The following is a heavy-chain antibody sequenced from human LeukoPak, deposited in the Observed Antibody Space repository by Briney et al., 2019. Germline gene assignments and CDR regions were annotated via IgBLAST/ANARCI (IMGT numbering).Heavy chain of an antibody. D-gene: IGHD6-19*01. J-gene: IGHJ4*02. V-gene: IGHV1-2*02. CDR2: INPNSGGA. Sequence: GASVKVSCKASGYTFTAYYMHWVRQAPGQGLEWMGWINPNSGGANSAQKFQGRVTMTRDTSISTAYMELSSLTSDDTAVYYCARTVPGEPLDYWGQGTLVTVSS. CDR1: GYTFTAYY. CDR3: ARTVPGEPLDY.